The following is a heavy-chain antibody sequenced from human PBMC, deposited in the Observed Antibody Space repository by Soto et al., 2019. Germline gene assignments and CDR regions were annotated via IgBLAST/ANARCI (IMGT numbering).Heavy chain of an antibody. D-gene: IGHD3-16*02. CDR2: INHSGST. V-gene: IGHV4-34*01. CDR1: GGSFSGYY. Sequence: SETLSLTCAVYGGSFSGYYWTWIRQPPGTGLEWIGEINHSGSTNYNPSLKSRVTISVDTSKNQFSLKLSSVTAADTAVYYCGRAGGFYDYVWGSYRSVSWSAPWGKGTSVPVSP. CDR3: GRAGGFYDYVWGSYRSVSWSAP. J-gene: IGHJ5*02.